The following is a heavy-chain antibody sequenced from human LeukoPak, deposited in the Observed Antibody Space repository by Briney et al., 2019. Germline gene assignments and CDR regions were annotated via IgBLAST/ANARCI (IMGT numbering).Heavy chain of an antibody. J-gene: IGHJ2*01. CDR2: ISYDGSNK. D-gene: IGHD1-26*01. V-gene: IGHV3-30-3*01. Sequence: GGSLRLSCAAYGWTFSGYAMHWVRQAPGKGLEWVAVISYDGSNKYYADSVKGRFTISRDNSKNTLFLQMNTLRAEDTAIYYCAKDRTVGASYWYFDLWGRGTLVTVSS. CDR3: AKDRTVGASYWYFDL. CDR1: GWTFSGYA.